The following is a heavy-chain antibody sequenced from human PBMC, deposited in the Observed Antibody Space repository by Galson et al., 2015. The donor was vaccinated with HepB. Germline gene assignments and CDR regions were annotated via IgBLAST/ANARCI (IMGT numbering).Heavy chain of an antibody. D-gene: IGHD3-10*01. CDR3: ARDGYYYGSGSYY. Sequence: SVKVSCKASGYTFTSYAMHWVRQAPGQRLEWMGRINPNSGGTNYAQKFQGRVTMTRDTSISTAYMELSRLRSDDTAVYYCARDGYYYGSGSYYWGQGTLVTVSS. J-gene: IGHJ4*02. CDR2: INPNSGGT. V-gene: IGHV1-2*06. CDR1: GYTFTSYA.